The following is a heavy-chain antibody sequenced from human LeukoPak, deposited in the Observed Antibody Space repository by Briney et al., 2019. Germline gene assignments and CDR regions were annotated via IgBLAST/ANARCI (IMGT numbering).Heavy chain of an antibody. J-gene: IGHJ4*02. CDR1: GGSISSYY. V-gene: IGHV4-59*01. D-gene: IGHD3-22*01. CDR3: ARPDSSALLD. Sequence: SETLSLTCTVSGGSISSYYWSWIRQPPGKGLEWIGYIYYGGSTNYNPSHKSRVTISVDTSKNQFSLKLSSVTAADTAVYYCARPDSSALLDWGQGTLVTVSS. CDR2: IYYGGST.